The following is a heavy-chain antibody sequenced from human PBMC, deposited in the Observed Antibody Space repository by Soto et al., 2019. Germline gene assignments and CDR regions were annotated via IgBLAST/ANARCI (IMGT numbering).Heavy chain of an antibody. Sequence: SETLSLTCTVSGGSISSCYWSWIRQPPGKGLEWIGYIYYSGSTNYNPSLKSRVTISVDTSKNQFSLKLSSVTAADTAVYYCARYYDSSGYYRVFDYWGQGTLVTVS. CDR3: ARYYDSSGYYRVFDY. CDR1: GGSISSCY. V-gene: IGHV4-59*01. CDR2: IYYSGST. D-gene: IGHD3-22*01. J-gene: IGHJ4*02.